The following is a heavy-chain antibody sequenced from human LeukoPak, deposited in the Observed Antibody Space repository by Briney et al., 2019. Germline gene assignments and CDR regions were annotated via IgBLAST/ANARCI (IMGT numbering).Heavy chain of an antibody. D-gene: IGHD1-26*01. CDR3: AREAQVGGALQS. V-gene: IGHV3-74*03. Sequence: GRSLRLSCAVSGFTLSAYWMHWVRQATAKRLVRVPRIKTDGSRTMYADFLQGRFTIYRDTAKNTLCLQENSLRAHDQAVYSCAREAQVGGALQSWGQGTLVTVSS. J-gene: IGHJ5*02. CDR2: IKTDGSRT. CDR1: GFTLSAYW.